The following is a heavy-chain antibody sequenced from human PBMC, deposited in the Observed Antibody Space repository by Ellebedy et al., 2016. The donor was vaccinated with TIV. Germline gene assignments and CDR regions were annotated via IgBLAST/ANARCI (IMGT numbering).Heavy chain of an antibody. V-gene: IGHV3-74*01. CDR2: INSDGSTT. CDR1: GFTFRNDW. Sequence: GESLKISXAASGFTFRNDWMHWVRQAPGKGLVWVSRINSDGSTTNYADSVKGRFTISRDNAKNTLYLQMNSLRGEDTAVYYCARDRPYCGGDCYSFGDWGQGTLVTVSS. CDR3: ARDRPYCGGDCYSFGD. D-gene: IGHD2-21*02. J-gene: IGHJ4*02.